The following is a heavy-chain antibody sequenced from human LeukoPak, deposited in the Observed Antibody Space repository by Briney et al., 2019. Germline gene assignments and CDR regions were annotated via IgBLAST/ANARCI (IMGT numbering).Heavy chain of an antibody. J-gene: IGHJ5*02. V-gene: IGHV4-4*07. D-gene: IGHD4-11*01. Sequence: PSETLSPTCTVSGCSISSYYWSWIRQPAGKGPEWVWRIYTSGSTNYNPSLKSRVTMSVDTSKNQFSLKLSSVTAADTAVYYCARDNTVTTRLNWFDPWGQGTLVTVSS. CDR2: IYTSGST. CDR1: GCSISSYY. CDR3: ARDNTVTTRLNWFDP.